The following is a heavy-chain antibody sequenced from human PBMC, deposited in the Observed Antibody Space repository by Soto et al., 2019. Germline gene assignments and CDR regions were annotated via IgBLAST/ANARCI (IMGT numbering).Heavy chain of an antibody. D-gene: IGHD4-4*01. CDR3: ERIGNTITSFDP. Sequence: SDTLSLTCAVSGGSISTSSNLWTWVRQSPGKGLEWIGDIFYTGSTNFNPSLRGRVSISVDKSENQFSLKLTSVTAAETPVYFRERIGNTITSFDPWGQGTLVTVSS. J-gene: IGHJ5*02. V-gene: IGHV4-4*02. CDR1: GGSISTSSNL. CDR2: IFYTGST.